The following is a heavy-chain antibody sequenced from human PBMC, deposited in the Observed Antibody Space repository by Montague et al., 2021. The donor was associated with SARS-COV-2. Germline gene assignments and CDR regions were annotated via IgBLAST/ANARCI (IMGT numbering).Heavy chain of an antibody. D-gene: IGHD2-8*01. CDR2: ISGSNSYT. CDR3: ARDQSCTNGVCYTRGFDY. CDR1: GFTFSDYY. Sequence: SLSLSCAASGFTFSDYYMSWIRQAPGKGLEWVSYISGSNSYTNYADSVRGRFTISRDNAKNSLYLQMDSLRAEDTAVYYCARDQSCTNGVCYTRGFDYWGEGTLVTVSS. J-gene: IGHJ4*02. V-gene: IGHV3-11*05.